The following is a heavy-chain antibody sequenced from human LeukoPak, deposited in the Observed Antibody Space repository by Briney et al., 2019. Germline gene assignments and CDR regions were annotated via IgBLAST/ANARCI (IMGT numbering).Heavy chain of an antibody. J-gene: IGHJ4*02. CDR3: WSTGTSTTDY. CDR2: ISGSGGST. V-gene: IGHV3-23*01. CDR1: GFTFSRYA. D-gene: IGHD1-7*01. Sequence: GGSLRLSCAASGFTFSRYAMSWVRQAPGKGLEGVSAISGSGGSTYYADSVKGRFTISRDNSKNTLYLQMNSLRAEDTAVYYCWSTGTSTTDYWGQGTLVTVSS.